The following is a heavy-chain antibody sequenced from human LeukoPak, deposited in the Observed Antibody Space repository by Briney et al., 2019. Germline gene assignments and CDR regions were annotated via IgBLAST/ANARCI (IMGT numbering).Heavy chain of an antibody. CDR1: SGSISGHY. J-gene: IGHJ4*02. CDR3: ARLSVGATGDLFDY. Sequence: KPSETLSLTCTVSSGSISGHYWSWIRQPAGKGLEWIGRIYTSGSTNYNPSLKSRVTMSVDTSKNQFSLKVRSVTAADTAVYYCARLSVGATGDLFDYWGQGSLVTVSS. D-gene: IGHD1-26*01. V-gene: IGHV4-4*07. CDR2: IYTSGST.